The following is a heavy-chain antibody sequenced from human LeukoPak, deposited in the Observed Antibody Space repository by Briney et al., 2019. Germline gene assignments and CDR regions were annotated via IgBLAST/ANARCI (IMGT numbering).Heavy chain of an antibody. CDR1: GFTFTGYY. CDR2: VNPNSGGT. J-gene: IGHJ4*02. CDR3: ATGRWSFDY. D-gene: IGHD4-23*01. Sequence: ASVKVSCKASGFTFTGYYIHWVRQAPGQGLEWMGWVNPNSGGTKYAQKFQGRVSMTSDTSITTAYMELSRLTSDVTAVYFCATGRWSFDYWGRGTLVTVSS. V-gene: IGHV1-2*02.